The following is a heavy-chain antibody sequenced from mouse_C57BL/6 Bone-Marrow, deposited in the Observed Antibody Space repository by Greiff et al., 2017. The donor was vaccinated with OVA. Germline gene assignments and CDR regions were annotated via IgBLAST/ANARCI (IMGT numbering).Heavy chain of an antibody. V-gene: IGHV1-55*01. Sequence: QVQLKQSGAELVKPGASVKMSCKASGYTFTSYWITWVKQRPGQGLEWIGDIYPGSGSTNYNEKFKSKATLTVDTSSSTAYMQLSSLTSEDSAVYYCARWNYYGSSHYFDYWGQGTTLTVSS. J-gene: IGHJ2*01. CDR2: IYPGSGST. CDR3: ARWNYYGSSHYFDY. D-gene: IGHD1-1*01. CDR1: GYTFTSYW.